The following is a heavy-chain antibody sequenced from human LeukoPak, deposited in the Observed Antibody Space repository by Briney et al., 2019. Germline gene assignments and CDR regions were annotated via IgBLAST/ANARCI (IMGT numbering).Heavy chain of an antibody. CDR3: ARDRAGAQSWVALDP. CDR2: IYGDGTT. J-gene: IGHJ5*02. Sequence: GGSLRLSCAASGFTISNDYMDWVRQAPGRGLEWVSLIYGDGTTFYTDSVKGRFTISRDNFKSTLYLQMSSLRPEDTALYYCARDRAGAQSWVALDPWGQGTLVTVSS. CDR1: GFTISNDY. D-gene: IGHD3-10*01. V-gene: IGHV3-66*02.